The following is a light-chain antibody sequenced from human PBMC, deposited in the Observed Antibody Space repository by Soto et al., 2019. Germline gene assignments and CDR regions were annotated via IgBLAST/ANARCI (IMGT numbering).Light chain of an antibody. Sequence: DIQMTQSPSTLSASVGDRVTITCRASQSISSWLAWYQQKPGKAPKLLIYDASSLESGVPSRFSGSGSGTEFTLSVSSLPPDDCAAYYCQQYNSYSQYTFGQGTKLEIK. CDR3: QQYNSYSQYT. CDR2: DAS. CDR1: QSISSW. V-gene: IGKV1-5*01. J-gene: IGKJ2*01.